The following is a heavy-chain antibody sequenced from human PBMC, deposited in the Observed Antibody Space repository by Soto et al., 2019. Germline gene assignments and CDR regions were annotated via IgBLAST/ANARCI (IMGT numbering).Heavy chain of an antibody. CDR2: ISSSGSSI. V-gene: IGHV3-48*03. CDR1: GFTFSSYE. J-gene: IGHJ6*02. CDR3: ARDHFVVVRAAIPDYYYYGMDV. D-gene: IGHD2-2*02. Sequence: EVQLVESGGGLVQPGGSLRLSCAASGFTFSSYEMNWVRQAPGKGLEWVSYISSSGSSIYYADSVKGRFSISRDNAKNSLYLQTNRLRAEYTAVYYCARDHFVVVRAAIPDYYYYGMDVWGQGTTVTVSS.